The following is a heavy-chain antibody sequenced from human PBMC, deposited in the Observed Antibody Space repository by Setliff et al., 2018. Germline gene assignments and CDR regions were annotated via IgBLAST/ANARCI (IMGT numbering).Heavy chain of an antibody. Sequence: GGSLRLSCAASGFTFSTYAMSWVRQAPGKGLEWVSAISATGGTTFYADSVKGRFTISRDNSKNTLSLQMDSLRAEDTAVYYCARDVVVVTYGFDIWGQGTMVTVSS. CDR1: GFTFSTYA. V-gene: IGHV3-23*01. CDR3: ARDVVVVTYGFDI. J-gene: IGHJ3*02. D-gene: IGHD2-21*02. CDR2: ISATGGTT.